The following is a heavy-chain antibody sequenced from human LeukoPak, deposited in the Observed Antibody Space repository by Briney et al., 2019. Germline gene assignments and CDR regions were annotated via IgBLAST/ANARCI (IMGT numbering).Heavy chain of an antibody. J-gene: IGHJ4*02. CDR2: ISAYNGNT. Sequence: AASVKVSRKASGYTFTSYGISLVRQAPGQGIEWMGWISAYNGNTSYAQKLQGRVTMTTDTSTSTAYMELRSLRSDATVVYYWARDHDYVWGDHPPSHLADYWGQGTLVTVSS. CDR1: GYTFTSYG. D-gene: IGHD3-16*01. V-gene: IGHV1-18*01. CDR3: ARDHDYVWGDHPPSHLADY.